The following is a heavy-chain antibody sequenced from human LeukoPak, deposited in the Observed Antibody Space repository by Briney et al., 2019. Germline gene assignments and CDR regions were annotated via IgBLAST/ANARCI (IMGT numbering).Heavy chain of an antibody. CDR3: AREEEYSYGYYYYGMDV. Sequence: GGSLRLSCAASGFTFSSYWMHWVRQAPGKGLVWVSRINSDGSSTSYADSVKGRFTISRDNAKNTLYLQMNSLRAEDTAVYYCAREEEYSYGYYYYGMDVWGQGTTVTVSS. J-gene: IGHJ6*02. D-gene: IGHD5-18*01. CDR1: GFTFSSYW. V-gene: IGHV3-74*01. CDR2: INSDGSST.